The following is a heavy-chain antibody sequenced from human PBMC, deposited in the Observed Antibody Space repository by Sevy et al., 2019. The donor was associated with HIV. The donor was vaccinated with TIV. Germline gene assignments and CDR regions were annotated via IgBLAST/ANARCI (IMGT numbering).Heavy chain of an antibody. CDR2: FDRTDIT. CDR1: GFTLSSYT. D-gene: IGHD2-21*01. Sequence: GGSLRLSCEASGFTLSSYTMNWVRQSPEKGLEWVATFDRTDITHYEDSLKGRFFISRNTAKNSLFRQMNRLRDDDTAMYFCVRDERAIASHFDYWGRGTLVTVSS. J-gene: IGHJ4*02. CDR3: VRDERAIASHFDY. V-gene: IGHV3-48*02.